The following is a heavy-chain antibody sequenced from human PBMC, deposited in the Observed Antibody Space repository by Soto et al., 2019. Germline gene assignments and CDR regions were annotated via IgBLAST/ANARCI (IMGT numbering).Heavy chain of an antibody. CDR2: ISSSSSTI. CDR3: ARDHGATVTMTIDY. Sequence: GGSLRLSCAASGFTFSSYSMNWVRQAPGKGLEWVSYISSSSSTIYYADSVKGRFTISRDNAKNSLYLQMNSLRAEDTAVYYCARDHGATVTMTIDYWGQGTLVTVSS. V-gene: IGHV3-48*04. D-gene: IGHD3-22*01. CDR1: GFTFSSYS. J-gene: IGHJ4*02.